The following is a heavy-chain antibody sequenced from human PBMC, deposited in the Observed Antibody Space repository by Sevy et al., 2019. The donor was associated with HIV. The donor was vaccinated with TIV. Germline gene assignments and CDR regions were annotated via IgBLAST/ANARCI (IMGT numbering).Heavy chain of an antibody. Sequence: ASLKVSCKASGYTFTSYGISWVRQAPGQGLEWMGWISAYNGNTNYAQKLQGRVTMTTDTSTSTAYMELRSLRSDDTAVYYCARLLLGYCSSTSCYTEDFDYWGQGTLVTVSS. J-gene: IGHJ4*02. CDR2: ISAYNGNT. CDR1: GYTFTSYG. D-gene: IGHD2-2*02. CDR3: ARLLLGYCSSTSCYTEDFDY. V-gene: IGHV1-18*01.